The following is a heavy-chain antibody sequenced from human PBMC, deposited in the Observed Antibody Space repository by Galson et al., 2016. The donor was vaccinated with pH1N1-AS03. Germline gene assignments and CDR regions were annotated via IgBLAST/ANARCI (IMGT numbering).Heavy chain of an antibody. Sequence: ETLSLTCNVSGGSISSYYWSWIRQPPGKRLEWIGYIYYRGSTKYNPSLKSRVTISVDTSKNQFSLKLTSVTAADTAVYYCARPRGESSSWYPFDHWGQGTLVTVSS. J-gene: IGHJ4*02. D-gene: IGHD6-13*01. CDR1: GGSISSYY. CDR2: IYYRGST. CDR3: ARPRGESSSWYPFDH. V-gene: IGHV4-59*08.